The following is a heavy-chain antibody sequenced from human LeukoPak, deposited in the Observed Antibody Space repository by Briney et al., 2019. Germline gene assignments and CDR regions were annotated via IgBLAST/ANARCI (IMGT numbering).Heavy chain of an antibody. CDR3: AKLNSNYFYYGMDV. J-gene: IGHJ6*02. D-gene: IGHD4-11*01. Sequence: PGGSLRLSCAASGFTFSSYAMSWVRQAPGKGLEWVSTIGSSGDTTYYADSVKGRFTISRDNAKNTLYLQMNSLRAEDTAVYYCAKLNSNYFYYGMDVWGRGTTVTVSS. V-gene: IGHV3-23*01. CDR1: GFTFSSYA. CDR2: IGSSGDTT.